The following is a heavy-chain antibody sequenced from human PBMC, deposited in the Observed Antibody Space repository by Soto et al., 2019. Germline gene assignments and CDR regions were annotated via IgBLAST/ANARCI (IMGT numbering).Heavy chain of an antibody. CDR1: GGSFSGYY. D-gene: IGHD2-2*01. CDR2: INHSGST. Sequence: SETLSLTCAVYGGSFSGYYWSWIRQPPGKGLEWIGEINHSGSTNYNPSLKSRVTISVDPSKNQFSLKVSSVTAGDTAVYYCGRGLWVVVPAAQGTWFDPWGKGTLVTVSS. J-gene: IGHJ5*02. CDR3: GRGLWVVVPAAQGTWFDP. V-gene: IGHV4-34*01.